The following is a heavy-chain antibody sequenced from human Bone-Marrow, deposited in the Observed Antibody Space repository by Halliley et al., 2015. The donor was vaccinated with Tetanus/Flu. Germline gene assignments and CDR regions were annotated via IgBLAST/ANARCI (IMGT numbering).Heavy chain of an antibody. CDR2: MHHSGSS. V-gene: IGHV4-31*02. Sequence: LRLSCTVSGDSISSGYYFWSWVRQHPGKGLEWIGYMHHSGSSFYSASLKSRIAMSVDTSKNQFSLKLTGVTAADTAVYYCAREGGGPAGAFDIWGQGTMVTVSS. CDR3: AREGGGPAGAFDI. D-gene: IGHD3-10*01. J-gene: IGHJ3*02. CDR1: GDSISSGYYF.